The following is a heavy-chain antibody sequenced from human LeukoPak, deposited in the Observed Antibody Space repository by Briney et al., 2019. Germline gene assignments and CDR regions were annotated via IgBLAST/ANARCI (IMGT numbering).Heavy chain of an antibody. Sequence: PGGSLRLSCAASGFTFSSYAMTWVRQAPGKGLEWVSAISASGGSTYYADSVKGRFTIPRDNSKNTLYLQMNSLRAEDTAVYYCARYGSGSYYSQNWFDPWGQGTLVTVSS. CDR1: GFTFSSYA. D-gene: IGHD3-10*01. V-gene: IGHV3-23*01. CDR2: ISASGGST. J-gene: IGHJ5*02. CDR3: ARYGSGSYYSQNWFDP.